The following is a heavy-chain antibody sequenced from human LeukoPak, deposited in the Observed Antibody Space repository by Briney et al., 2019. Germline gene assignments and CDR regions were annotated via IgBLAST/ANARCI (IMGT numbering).Heavy chain of an antibody. CDR3: AELGITMIGGV. J-gene: IGHJ6*04. D-gene: IGHD3-10*02. CDR2: ISSSSSTI. CDR1: GFTFSSYS. Sequence: PGGSLRLSCAASGFTFSSYSMNWVRQAPGKGVEWVSYISSSSSTIYYADSVKGRFTISRDNAKNSLYLQMNSLRAEDTAVYYCAELGITMIGGVWGKGTTVTTSS. V-gene: IGHV3-48*04.